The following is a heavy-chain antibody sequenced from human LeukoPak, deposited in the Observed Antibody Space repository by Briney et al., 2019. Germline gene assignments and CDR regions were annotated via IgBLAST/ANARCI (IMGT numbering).Heavy chain of an antibody. CDR1: GGSISSYY. J-gene: IGHJ3*02. Sequence: MPSETLSLTCTVSGGSISSYYWSWIRQPPGKGLEWIGYIYYSGSTNYNPSLKSRVTISVDTSKNQFSLKLSSVTAAATAVYYCARDRSWYYDSSGPDAFDIWGQGTMVTVSS. CDR2: IYYSGST. V-gene: IGHV4-59*01. D-gene: IGHD3-22*01. CDR3: ARDRSWYYDSSGPDAFDI.